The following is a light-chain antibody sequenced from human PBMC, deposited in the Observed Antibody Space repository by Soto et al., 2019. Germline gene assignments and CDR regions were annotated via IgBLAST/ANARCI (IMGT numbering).Light chain of an antibody. Sequence: EIVLTQSPGTLSLSPGERATLSCRASQSVSSSYLAWYQQKPGQAPRLLIYDASSRATGIPDRFSGSGSGTDFTLTISRLEPEDFAVYYCQQYGRTPYTFGQGTKLEIQ. V-gene: IGKV3-20*01. CDR2: DAS. CDR3: QQYGRTPYT. CDR1: QSVSSSY. J-gene: IGKJ2*01.